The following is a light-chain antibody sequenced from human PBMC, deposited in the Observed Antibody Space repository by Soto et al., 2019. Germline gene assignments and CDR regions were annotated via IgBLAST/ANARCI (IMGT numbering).Light chain of an antibody. Sequence: EIVLTQSPGNLSLSPGERATLSCRVSQSVSSSYLAWYQQKPGQAPRLLIYGASSRATGIPDRFSGSGSGTDFTLTISRLEPEDFAVYYCQQYGSSLWTFGQGTKVDI. V-gene: IGKV3-20*01. J-gene: IGKJ1*01. CDR2: GAS. CDR1: QSVSSSY. CDR3: QQYGSSLWT.